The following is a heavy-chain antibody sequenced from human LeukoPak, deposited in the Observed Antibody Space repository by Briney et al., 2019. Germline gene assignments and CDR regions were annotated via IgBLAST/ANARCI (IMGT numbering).Heavy chain of an antibody. CDR2: IYYSGIT. J-gene: IGHJ3*02. CDR3: ARQNGDYGDAFDI. D-gene: IGHD4-17*01. V-gene: IGHV4-59*08. Sequence: PSGTLSLTCTVSGGSISDYYWSWIRQPPGKGLEWIGYIYYSGITNYNPSLKTRVTILVDTSKNQFSLKLSSVTAADTAVYYCARQNGDYGDAFDIWGQGTMVTVSS. CDR1: GGSISDYY.